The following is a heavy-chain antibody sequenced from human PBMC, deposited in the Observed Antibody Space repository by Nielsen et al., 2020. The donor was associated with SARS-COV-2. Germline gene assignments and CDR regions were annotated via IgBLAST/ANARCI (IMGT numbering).Heavy chain of an antibody. CDR3: ARDSTAAAAGYYYYYYGMDV. D-gene: IGHD6-13*01. J-gene: IGHJ6*02. Sequence: GESLKISCAASGFTFSDYYMSWIRQAPGKGLEWVSYISSSSSYTNYADSVKGRFTISRDNAKNSLYLQMNSLRAEDTAVYYCARDSTAAAAGYYYYYYGMDVWGQGTTVTVSS. CDR2: ISSSSSYT. V-gene: IGHV3-11*05. CDR1: GFTFSDYY.